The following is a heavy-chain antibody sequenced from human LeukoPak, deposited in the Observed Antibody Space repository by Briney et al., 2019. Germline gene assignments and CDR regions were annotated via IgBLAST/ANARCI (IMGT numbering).Heavy chain of an antibody. CDR2: IRYDGSNK. Sequence: GGSLRLSCAASGFTFSSYGMHWVRLAPGKGLEWVAFIRYDGSNKYYADSVKGRFTISRDNSKNTLYLQMNSLRAEDTAVYYCAKGPVVTFDIWGQGTMVTVSS. D-gene: IGHD2-15*01. V-gene: IGHV3-30*02. J-gene: IGHJ3*02. CDR1: GFTFSSYG. CDR3: AKGPVVTFDI.